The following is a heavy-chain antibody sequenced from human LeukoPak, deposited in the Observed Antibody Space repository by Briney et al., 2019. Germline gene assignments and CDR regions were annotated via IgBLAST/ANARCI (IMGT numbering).Heavy chain of an antibody. J-gene: IGHJ6*02. CDR2: ISAYNGNT. Sequence: SVKVSCKASGYTFTSYGISWVRQAPGQGLEWMGWISAYNGNTNYAQRLQGRVTMTTDTSTSTAYMELRSLRSDDTAVYYCARDLHYSSSSYYYYYGMDVWGQGTTVTVSS. V-gene: IGHV1-18*01. CDR1: GYTFTSYG. D-gene: IGHD6-6*01. CDR3: ARDLHYSSSSYYYYYGMDV.